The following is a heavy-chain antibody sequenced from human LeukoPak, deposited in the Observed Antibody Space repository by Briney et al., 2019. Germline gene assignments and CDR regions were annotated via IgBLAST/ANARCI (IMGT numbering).Heavy chain of an antibody. Sequence: GRSLRLSCAASGFTFSSYGMHWVRQAPGKGLEWVAVIWYDGSNKYYADSVKGRFTISRDNSKNTLYLQMNSLRAEDTAVYYCAGILTGYYYFDYWGQGTLVTVSS. CDR2: IWYDGSNK. CDR1: GFTFSSYG. CDR3: AGILTGYYYFDY. J-gene: IGHJ4*02. V-gene: IGHV3-33*01. D-gene: IGHD3-9*01.